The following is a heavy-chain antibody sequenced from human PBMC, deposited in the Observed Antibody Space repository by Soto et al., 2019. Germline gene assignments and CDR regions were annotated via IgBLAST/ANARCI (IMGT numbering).Heavy chain of an antibody. CDR2: IRSKSDSYGT. D-gene: IGHD6-13*01. Sequence: PGGSLRLSCAASGFTFSDSAVHWVRQASGKGLEWVGRIRSKSDSYGTAYAASVKGRFTISRDVSKNTAYLQMNSLKIEDTAVYYCTRLAYTSTWYGMDVWGQGTTVTVSS. CDR3: TRLAYTSTWYGMDV. J-gene: IGHJ6*02. V-gene: IGHV3-73*01. CDR1: GFTFSDSA.